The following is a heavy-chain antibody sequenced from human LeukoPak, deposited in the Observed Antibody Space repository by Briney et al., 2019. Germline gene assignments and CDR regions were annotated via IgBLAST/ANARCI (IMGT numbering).Heavy chain of an antibody. V-gene: IGHV3-23*01. J-gene: IGHJ4*02. D-gene: IGHD6-19*01. CDR3: TRDEPGSSWFN. Sequence: GGSLRLSCAASGFTVRDYHMSWIRQAPGKGLELVSAIFGSSTHHADSVKGRFTISRDNLKNTLNLQMNSLRAEDSAIYDCTRDEPGSSWFNWGQGTLVTVSS. CDR2: IFGSST. CDR1: GFTVRDYH.